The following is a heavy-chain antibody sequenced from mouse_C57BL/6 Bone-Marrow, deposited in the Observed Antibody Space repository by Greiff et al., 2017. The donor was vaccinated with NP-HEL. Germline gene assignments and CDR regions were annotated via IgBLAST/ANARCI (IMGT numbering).Heavy chain of an antibody. D-gene: IGHD2-3*01. V-gene: IGHV7-1*01. CDR3: ARDADDGYYGQWYFDV. Sequence: EVMLVESGGGLVQSGRSLRLSCATSGFTFSDFYMEWVRQAPGKGLEWIAASRNKANDYTTEYSASVKGRFIVSRDTSQSILYLQMNALRAEDTAIYYCARDADDGYYGQWYFDVWGTGTTVTVSS. CDR2: SRNKANDYTT. J-gene: IGHJ1*03. CDR1: GFTFSDFY.